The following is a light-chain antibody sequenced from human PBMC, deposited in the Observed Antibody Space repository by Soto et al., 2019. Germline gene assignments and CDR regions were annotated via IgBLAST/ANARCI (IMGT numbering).Light chain of an antibody. CDR3: QQYNSYSPIT. Sequence: DIKMTQSPSTLTASVGDRVTTTCRASQSISSWLAWYQQKPGKAPKLLIYDASSLESGVPSRFSGSGSGTEFTLTISSLQPDDFATYYCQQYNSYSPITFGQGTRLEIK. J-gene: IGKJ5*01. V-gene: IGKV1-5*01. CDR2: DAS. CDR1: QSISSW.